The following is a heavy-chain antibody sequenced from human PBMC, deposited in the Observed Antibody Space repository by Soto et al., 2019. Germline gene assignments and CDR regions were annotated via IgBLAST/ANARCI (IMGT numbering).Heavy chain of an antibody. V-gene: IGHV4-59*01. J-gene: IGHJ6*02. Sequence: SETLSLTCTFSCGSIISYYWSWIRQPPGKGLEWIGYIYYSGSTNYNPSLKSRVTISVDTSKNQFSLKLSSVTAADTAVYYCARGGDLTAYYYYGMDVWGQGTMVTVSS. CDR2: IYYSGST. CDR3: ARGGDLTAYYYYGMDV. CDR1: CGSIISYY. D-gene: IGHD3-10*01.